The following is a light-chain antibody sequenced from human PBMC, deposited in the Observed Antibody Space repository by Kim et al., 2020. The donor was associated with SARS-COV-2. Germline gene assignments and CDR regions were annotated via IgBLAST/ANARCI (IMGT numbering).Light chain of an antibody. CDR1: QSISSY. J-gene: IGKJ2*01. CDR2: AAS. Sequence: ASVGDRVTITCRASQSISSYLNWYQQKPGKAPKLLIYAASSLQSGVPSRFSGSGSGTDFTLTISSMQPEDFATYYCQQSYSTPYTFGQGTKLEI. CDR3: QQSYSTPYT. V-gene: IGKV1-39*01.